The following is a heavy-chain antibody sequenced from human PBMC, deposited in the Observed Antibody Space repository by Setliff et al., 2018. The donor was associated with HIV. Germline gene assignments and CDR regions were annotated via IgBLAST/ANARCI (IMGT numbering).Heavy chain of an antibody. Sequence: ESLKISCAGSGFNMAAYWIAWVRQMPGEGLEWMGIIYVGDSDVRYGPSFQGQVTISADNSISTAYLEWSSLKASDTAIYYCARLADTSAYYFDFWGQGTPVTSPQ. CDR1: GFNMAAYW. V-gene: IGHV5-51*01. CDR3: ARLADTSAYYFDF. D-gene: IGHD3-10*01. CDR2: IYVGDSDV. J-gene: IGHJ4*02.